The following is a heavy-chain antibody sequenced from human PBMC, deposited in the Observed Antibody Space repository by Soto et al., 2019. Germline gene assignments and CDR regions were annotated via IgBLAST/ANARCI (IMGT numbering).Heavy chain of an antibody. V-gene: IGHV3-49*03. CDR3: TRDRDLYYDFWSGYYMVGPPRVQYYFDY. D-gene: IGHD3-3*01. CDR2: IRSKAYGGTT. CDR1: GFTFGDYG. J-gene: IGHJ4*02. Sequence: GGSLRLSCTASGFTFGDYGMSWFRQAPGKGLEWVGFIRSKAYGGTTEYAASVKGRFTISRDDSKSIAYLQMNSLKTEDTAVYYCTRDRDLYYDFWSGYYMVGPPRVQYYFDYWGQGTLVTVSS.